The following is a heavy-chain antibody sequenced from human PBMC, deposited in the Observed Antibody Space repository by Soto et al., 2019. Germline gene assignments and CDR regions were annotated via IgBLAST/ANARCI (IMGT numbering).Heavy chain of an antibody. CDR1: GGSFSGYY. CDR2: INHSGST. CDR3: ARHGYYYDSTGYYYLV. Sequence: PSETLSLTCAVYGGSFSGYYWSWIRQPPGKGLEWIGEINHSGSTNYNPSLKSRVTISVDTSKNQFSLKLSSVTAADTAVYYCARHGYYYDSTGYYYLVWGQGTLVTVSS. D-gene: IGHD3-22*01. J-gene: IGHJ4*02. V-gene: IGHV4-34*01.